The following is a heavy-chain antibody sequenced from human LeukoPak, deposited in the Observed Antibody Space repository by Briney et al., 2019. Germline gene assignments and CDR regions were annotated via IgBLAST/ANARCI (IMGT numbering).Heavy chain of an antibody. Sequence: PSETLSLTCTVSGGPMYSYYWRWIRPTAGKELEWIGRLYPGLSSDYNPSLKSRVTMSIDTSKNQFALKLSDVSAADTAVYYCARLKFYDSTGYSPGHYMDVWGKGTTVTVSS. J-gene: IGHJ6*03. CDR3: ARLKFYDSTGYSPGHYMDV. CDR2: LYPGLSS. CDR1: GGPMYSYY. V-gene: IGHV4-4*07. D-gene: IGHD3-22*01.